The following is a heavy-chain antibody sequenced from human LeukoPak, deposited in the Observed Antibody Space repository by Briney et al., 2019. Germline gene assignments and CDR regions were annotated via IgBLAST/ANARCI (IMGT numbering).Heavy chain of an antibody. CDR2: ITMSGTST. CDR1: GFSLSTNG. V-gene: IGHV3-23*01. Sequence: LAGGSLRLSCAVSGFSLSTNGMSWVRQAPGKGLEWVSAITMSGTSTYYADSVRGRFTISRDNSKNTLYLQMNSLRAEDTALYYCAKDFVRYNIQFDYWGQGALVTVSS. J-gene: IGHJ4*02. CDR3: AKDFVRYNIQFDY. D-gene: IGHD1-1*01.